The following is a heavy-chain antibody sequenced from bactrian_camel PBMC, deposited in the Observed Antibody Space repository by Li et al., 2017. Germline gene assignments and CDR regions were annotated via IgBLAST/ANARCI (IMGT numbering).Heavy chain of an antibody. J-gene: IGHJ4*01. CDR1: GYVISRCG. Sequence: HVQLVESGGGSVQAGGSLKLSCAAPGYVISRCGMGWYRQSPGKEREMVSTITTSGSATYADSVNGRFTISKDTHKNILYLNMNSLEPEDTSMYYCAASTKLTLLPAIRPGYFLYWGQGTQVTVS. CDR3: AASTKLTLLPAIRPGYFLY. CDR2: ITTSGSA. D-gene: IGHD5*01. V-gene: IGHV3S53*01.